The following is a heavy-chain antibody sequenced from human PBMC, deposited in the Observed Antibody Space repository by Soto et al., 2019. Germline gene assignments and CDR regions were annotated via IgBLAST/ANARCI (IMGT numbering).Heavy chain of an antibody. CDR3: NTEVHYGDENLDY. Sequence: GGSLRLSCAASGFSFKNVWMNWVRQAPGKGLEWVGRIKSKTDGGTTDYAAAVKGRFTISRDDSKNTLYLEMNSLKTEDTAVYYCNTEVHYGDENLDYWGQGTLVTVS. D-gene: IGHD4-17*01. J-gene: IGHJ4*02. CDR2: IKSKTDGGTT. CDR1: GFSFKNVW. V-gene: IGHV3-15*07.